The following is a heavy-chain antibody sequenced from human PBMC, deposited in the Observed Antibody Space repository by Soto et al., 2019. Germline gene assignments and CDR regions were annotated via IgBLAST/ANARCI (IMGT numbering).Heavy chain of an antibody. Sequence: EVQLLESGGGLVQPGGSLRLSCAASGFTFSSYAMSWVRQAPGKGLEWVSAISASGGNTYYADSVKGRFTISRDNSKNTLYLPMNSLRADDTAVYYCAKGHYCTNGVCPFDDWGQGTLVTVSS. V-gene: IGHV3-23*01. CDR1: GFTFSSYA. CDR3: AKGHYCTNGVCPFDD. J-gene: IGHJ4*02. D-gene: IGHD2-8*01. CDR2: ISASGGNT.